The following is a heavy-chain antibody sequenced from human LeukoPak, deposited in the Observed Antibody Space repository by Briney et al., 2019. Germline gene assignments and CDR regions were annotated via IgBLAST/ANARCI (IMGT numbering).Heavy chain of an antibody. CDR3: ARDPGTGYPIDY. D-gene: IGHD3-9*01. V-gene: IGHV3-53*01. CDR1: GFSVSSNY. J-gene: IGHJ4*02. CDR2: LYVSGTT. Sequence: PGGSLRLSCAASGFSVSSNYMSWVRQAPGKELEWISALYVSGTTYYADSVKGRFTISRDNSKNTLYLQMNSLGAEDTAIYYCARDPGTGYPIDYWGQGTLVTVSS.